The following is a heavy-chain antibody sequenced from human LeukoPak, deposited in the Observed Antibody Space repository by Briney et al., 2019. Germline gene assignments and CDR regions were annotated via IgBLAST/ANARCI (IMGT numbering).Heavy chain of an antibody. Sequence: GGSLRLSCAVSRITFSNAWPSWVRQAPGKGLEWVGRIKSKAEGETKEYAASVKGRSTISRDDSKSRLYLQMSSLKTEDTAVYYCATGIVTGTSRWGQGTLVAVSS. CDR3: ATGIVTGTSR. J-gene: IGHJ4*02. D-gene: IGHD1-20*01. V-gene: IGHV3-15*01. CDR1: RITFSNAW. CDR2: IKSKAEGETK.